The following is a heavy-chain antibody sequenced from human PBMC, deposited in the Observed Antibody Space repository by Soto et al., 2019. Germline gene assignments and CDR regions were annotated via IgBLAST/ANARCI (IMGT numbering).Heavy chain of an antibody. D-gene: IGHD3-3*01. V-gene: IGHV1-8*01. J-gene: IGHJ4*02. CDR3: ARHHTYFWSGYPDY. CDR1: GYTFSSYD. CDR2: MSPNSANK. Sequence: QAQLVQSGAEVKKPGASVKVSCKASGYTFSSYDVTWVRQAAGQGLEWIGWMSPNSANKGYAQKFQGRVTMTSNTSISTAYMELSSLGYDDTAVYYCARHHTYFWSGYPDYWGQGTLVIVSS.